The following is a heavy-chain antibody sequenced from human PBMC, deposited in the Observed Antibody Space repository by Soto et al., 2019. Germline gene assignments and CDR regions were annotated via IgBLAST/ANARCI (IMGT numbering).Heavy chain of an antibody. J-gene: IGHJ5*02. D-gene: IGHD3-9*01. CDR1: GGSFSGYY. CDR3: ARHSYYDILTGYSDWFDP. CDR2: INHSRST. V-gene: IGHV4-34*01. Sequence: PSETLSLTCAVYGGSFSGYYWSWIRQPPGKGLEWIGEINHSRSTNYNPSLKSRVTISVDTSKNQFSLKLSSVTAADTAVYYCARHSYYDILTGYSDWFDPWGQGTLVTVSS.